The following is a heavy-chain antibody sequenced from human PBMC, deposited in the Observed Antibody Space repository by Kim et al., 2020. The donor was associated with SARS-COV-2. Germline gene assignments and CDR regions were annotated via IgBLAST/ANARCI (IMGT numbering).Heavy chain of an antibody. J-gene: IGHJ5*02. V-gene: IGHV3-21*01. D-gene: IGHD6-6*01. CDR1: GFTFSSYS. CDR2: ISSSSSYI. CDR3: ARDPYVAARPALWDWFDP. Sequence: GGSLRLSCAASGFTFSSYSMNWVRQAPGKGLEWVSSISSSSSYIYYADSVKGRFTISRDNAKNSLYLQMNSLRAEDTAVYYCARDPYVAARPALWDWFDPWGQGTLVTVSS.